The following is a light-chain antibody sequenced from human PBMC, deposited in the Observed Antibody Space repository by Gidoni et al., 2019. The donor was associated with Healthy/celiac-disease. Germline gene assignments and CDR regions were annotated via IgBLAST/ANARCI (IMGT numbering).Light chain of an antibody. V-gene: IGLV3-19*01. J-gene: IGLJ3*02. CDR1: SLRSYY. CDR2: GKN. CDR3: NSRDSSGNHLAV. Sequence: SSELTQDPAVSVAWGQTVRITCQGDSLRSYYASWYQQKPGPAPVLVIYGKNNRPSGIPDRFSGSSSGNTASLTITGAQAEDEADYYCNSRDSSGNHLAVFGGGTKLTVL.